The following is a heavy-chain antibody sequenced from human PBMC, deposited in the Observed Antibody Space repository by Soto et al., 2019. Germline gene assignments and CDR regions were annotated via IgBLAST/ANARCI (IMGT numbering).Heavy chain of an antibody. CDR3: ARDSPNYYDSSGTTDY. Sequence: PSETLSLTCTVSGGALSSGDYYWSWIRQPPGKGLEWIGYIYYSVNTYYNPSLKSRVSTSVDTSKNQFSLKLSSVTAADTAVYYCARDSPNYYDSSGTTDYWGQGTLVTVSS. CDR1: GGALSSGDYY. V-gene: IGHV4-30-4*08. D-gene: IGHD3-22*01. J-gene: IGHJ4*02. CDR2: IYYSVNT.